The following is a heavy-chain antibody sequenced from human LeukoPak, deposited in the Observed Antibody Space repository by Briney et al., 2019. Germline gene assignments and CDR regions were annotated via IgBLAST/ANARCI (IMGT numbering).Heavy chain of an antibody. Sequence: PGGSLRLSCTVSGFSIDEYAMHWVRQVPGKELKWVSAISGSGGSTYYADSVKGRFTISRDNAKNSLYLQMNSLRAEDTAVYYCARAHVDTAMVPNYWGQGTLVTVSS. D-gene: IGHD5-18*01. CDR2: ISGSGGST. CDR3: ARAHVDTAMVPNY. J-gene: IGHJ4*02. V-gene: IGHV3-21*01. CDR1: GFSIDEYA.